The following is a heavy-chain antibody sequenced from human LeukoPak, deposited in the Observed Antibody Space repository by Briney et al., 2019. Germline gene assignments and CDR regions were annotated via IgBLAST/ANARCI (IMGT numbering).Heavy chain of an antibody. V-gene: IGHV3-74*01. D-gene: IGHD5-18*01. CDR1: GFTYTDYW. CDR3: AKDLSWNTADR. Sequence: GGSLRLSCVGSGFTYTDYWMHWFRQAPGKGPVWVSRINPDGTIIDYADSVKGRFRISRDNAKNLPYLQMNGLRADDTAVYYCAKDLSWNTADRWGKGILVTVSS. J-gene: IGHJ5*02. CDR2: INPDGTII.